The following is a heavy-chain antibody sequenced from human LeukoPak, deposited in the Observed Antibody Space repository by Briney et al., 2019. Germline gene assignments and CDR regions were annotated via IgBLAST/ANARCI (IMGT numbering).Heavy chain of an antibody. CDR2: ISSSGSTI. CDR1: GFTFSSYE. V-gene: IGHV3-48*03. J-gene: IGHJ4*02. CDR3: AKDSSAFGGVLHFDY. Sequence: GGSLRLSCAASGFTFSSYEMNWVRQAPGKGLEWVSYISSSGSTIYYADSVKGRFTISRDNAKNSLYLQMNSLRAEDTAVYYCAKDSSAFGGVLHFDYWGQGTLVTVSS. D-gene: IGHD3-16*01.